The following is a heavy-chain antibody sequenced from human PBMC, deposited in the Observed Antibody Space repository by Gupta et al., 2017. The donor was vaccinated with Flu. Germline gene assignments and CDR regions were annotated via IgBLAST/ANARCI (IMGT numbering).Heavy chain of an antibody. CDR3: ARVYDDCWSGYLFTDY. V-gene: IGHV4-39*01. J-gene: IGHJ4*02. CDR1: YY. CDR2: IYYSGST. D-gene: IGHD3-3*01. Sequence: YYWGWIRQPPGKGLEWIGSIYYSGSTYYNPSLKSRVTISVDTSKNQCSLKLSSVTAAETAVYYCARVYDDCWSGYLFTDYWGQGTLVTVSS.